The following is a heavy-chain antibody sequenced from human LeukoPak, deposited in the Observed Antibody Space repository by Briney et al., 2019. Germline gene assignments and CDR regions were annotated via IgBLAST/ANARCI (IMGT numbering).Heavy chain of an antibody. CDR1: GFTFSDYN. J-gene: IGHJ4*02. V-gene: IGHV4-34*01. CDR2: IYHNGNT. Sequence: GSLRLSCTASGFTFSDYNMNWVRQAPGKGLEWIGEIYHNGNTSYNPSLKSRVTISVDTSKNQFSLKLSSVTAADTAVYYCARADIVVVPAAYDYWGQGTLVTVSS. CDR3: ARADIVVVPAAYDY. D-gene: IGHD2-2*01.